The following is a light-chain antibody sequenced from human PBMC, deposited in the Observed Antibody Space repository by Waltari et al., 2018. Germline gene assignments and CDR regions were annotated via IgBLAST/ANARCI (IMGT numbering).Light chain of an antibody. Sequence: EIVLTQSPGTLSLSPGDRATLSCRASQSISDYYLAWYRQKPGQAPRLLIYSAYYRATGVPDRCSGSGSGTDFTLTIRRLEPEDFAVYYCQQYGSSFPWTFGQGTKVEI. J-gene: IGKJ1*01. V-gene: IGKV3-20*01. CDR1: QSISDYY. CDR3: QQYGSSFPWT. CDR2: SAY.